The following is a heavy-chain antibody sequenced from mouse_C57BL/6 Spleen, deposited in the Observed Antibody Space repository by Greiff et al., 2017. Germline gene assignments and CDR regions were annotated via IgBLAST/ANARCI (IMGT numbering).Heavy chain of an antibody. V-gene: IGHV14-4*01. D-gene: IGHD2-5*01. CDR2: IDPENGDT. CDR1: GFNIKDDY. Sequence: EVQLQQSGAELVRPGASVKLSCTASGFNIKDDYMHWVKQRPEQGLEWIGWIDPENGDTEYASKFQGKATITADTSSNTAYLQLSSLTSEDTAVYYCTSAYDSNYGGMEYWGQGTSVTVSS. CDR3: TSAYDSNYGGMEY. J-gene: IGHJ4*01.